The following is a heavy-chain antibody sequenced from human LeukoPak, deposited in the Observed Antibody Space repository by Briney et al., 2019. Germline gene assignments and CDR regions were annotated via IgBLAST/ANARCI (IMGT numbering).Heavy chain of an antibody. Sequence: GGSLRLSCAASGFSFGSYWMNWLRQAPGKGLEWVANIKEDGSEKYYVDSVKGRFTISRDSAKNALYLQMNSLRAEDTAVYYCARLGLGGYSYSLDYWGQGTLVTVSS. J-gene: IGHJ4*02. D-gene: IGHD2-21*01. V-gene: IGHV3-7*01. CDR3: ARLGLGGYSYSLDY. CDR2: IKEDGSEK. CDR1: GFSFGSYW.